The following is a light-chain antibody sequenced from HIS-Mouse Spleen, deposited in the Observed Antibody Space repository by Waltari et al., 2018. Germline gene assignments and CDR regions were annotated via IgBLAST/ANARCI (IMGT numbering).Light chain of an antibody. CDR3: QVWDSSTVV. Sequence: SYVLTQPPSVSVAPGKTARITCGGNNIGSKNVHWYQQKPGQAPVLVIYRDSNRPSGIPERFSGSNSGNTATLTISRAQAGDEADYYCQVWDSSTVVFGGGTKLTVL. CDR2: RDS. CDR1: NIGSKN. V-gene: IGLV3-9*01. J-gene: IGLJ2*01.